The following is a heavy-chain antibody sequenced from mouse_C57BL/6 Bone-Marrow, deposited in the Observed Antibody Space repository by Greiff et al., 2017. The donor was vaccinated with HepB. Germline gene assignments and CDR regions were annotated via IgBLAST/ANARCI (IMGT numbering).Heavy chain of an antibody. Sequence: QVQLQQPGAELVKPGASVKMSCKASGYTFTGYWITWVKQRPGQGLEWIGDIYPGSGSTNYNEKFKSKATLTVDTSSSTAYMQLSSLTSEDSAVYYCARGYGDLYAMDYWGQGTSVTVSS. V-gene: IGHV1-55*01. CDR1: GYTFTGYW. CDR2: IYPGSGST. J-gene: IGHJ4*01. CDR3: ARGYGDLYAMDY. D-gene: IGHD2-13*01.